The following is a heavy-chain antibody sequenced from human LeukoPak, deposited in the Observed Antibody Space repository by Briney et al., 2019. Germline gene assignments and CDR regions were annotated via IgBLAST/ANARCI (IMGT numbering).Heavy chain of an antibody. J-gene: IGHJ4*02. D-gene: IGHD3-10*01. CDR1: GFTFSSYA. CDR3: ARGPPMVRGVKFDY. V-gene: IGHV3-30*04. CDR2: ISYDGSNK. Sequence: AGSRRLSCAASGFTFSSYAMHWVRQVPGKGLEWVAVISYDGSNKYYADSVKGRFTIPRDNSKNTLYLQMNSLMAEDTAVDYCARGPPMVRGVKFDYWCQGTLVIVSS.